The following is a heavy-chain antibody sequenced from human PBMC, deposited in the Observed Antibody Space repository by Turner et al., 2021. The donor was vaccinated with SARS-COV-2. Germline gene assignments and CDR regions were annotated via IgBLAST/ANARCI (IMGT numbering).Heavy chain of an antibody. D-gene: IGHD3-9*01. CDR1: GFTFSSYA. J-gene: IGHJ6*02. CDR2: ISYDGINK. V-gene: IGHV3-30*04. Sequence: QVQRVESGGGVVQPGRSLRLSCAASGFTFSSYAMHWVRQAPGKGLEWVAVISYDGINKYYADSVKGRFTISRDNSKNTLYLQMNSLRAEDTAVYYCAKDSGILTGYGYYYYGMDVWGQGTTVTVSS. CDR3: AKDSGILTGYGYYYYGMDV.